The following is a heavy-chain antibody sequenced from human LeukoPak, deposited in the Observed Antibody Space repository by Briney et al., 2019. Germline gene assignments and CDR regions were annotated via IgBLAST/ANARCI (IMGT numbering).Heavy chain of an antibody. Sequence: SETLSLTCTVSGGSISSYYWSWIRQPPGKGLEWIGYIYYSGSTYYNPSLKSRVTISVDTSKNQFSLKLSSVTAADTAVYYCARGRLAAAGTYFDYWGRGTLVTVSS. CDR3: ARGRLAAAGTYFDY. CDR1: GGSISSYY. D-gene: IGHD6-13*01. CDR2: IYYSGST. V-gene: IGHV4-59*06. J-gene: IGHJ4*02.